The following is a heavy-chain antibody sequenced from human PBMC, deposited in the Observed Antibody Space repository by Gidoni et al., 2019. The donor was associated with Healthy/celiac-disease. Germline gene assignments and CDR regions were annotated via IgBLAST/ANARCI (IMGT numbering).Heavy chain of an antibody. CDR3: ARRARGDGYNTYYFDY. D-gene: IGHD5-12*01. V-gene: IGHV1-46*01. CDR2: SNPSGGST. Sequence: QVQLVQSGAAVKTPGASVTVSCKASGYTFTSYYMHWVRPAPGQGLEWMGISNPSGGSTSYAQKCQGRVTMTRDTSTSTVYMELSSLRSEDTAVYYCARRARGDGYNTYYFDYWGQGTLVTVSS. J-gene: IGHJ4*02. CDR1: GYTFTSYY.